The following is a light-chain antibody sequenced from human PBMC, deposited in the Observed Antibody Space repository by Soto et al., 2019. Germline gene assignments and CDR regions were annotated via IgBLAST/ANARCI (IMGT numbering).Light chain of an antibody. V-gene: IGKV3-11*01. CDR2: DTS. CDR1: QSVDSF. CDR3: QVRTDWPPFKYT. Sequence: EIVLTQSPASLSLSPGERATLSCRASQSVDSFLAWYQQKPGRTPRLLIYDTSNSATGIPARSSGSGSGTDFTLTISRLEPEDFAVSSCQVRTDWPPFKYTFGQGTKLEVK. J-gene: IGKJ2*01.